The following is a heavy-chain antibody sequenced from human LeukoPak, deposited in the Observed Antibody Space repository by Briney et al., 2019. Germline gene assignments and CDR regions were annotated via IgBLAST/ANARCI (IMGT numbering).Heavy chain of an antibody. CDR2: IYYSGST. CDR3: ARDSLGYCSSTSCNWFDP. J-gene: IGHJ5*02. Sequence: SETLSLTCTVSGGSISSGGYYWSWIRQHPGKGLEWIGYIYYSGSTYYNPSLKSRVTISVDTSKNQFSLKLSSVTAADTAVYYCARDSLGYCSSTSCNWFDPWGQGTLVTVSS. D-gene: IGHD2-2*01. V-gene: IGHV4-31*03. CDR1: GGSISSGGYY.